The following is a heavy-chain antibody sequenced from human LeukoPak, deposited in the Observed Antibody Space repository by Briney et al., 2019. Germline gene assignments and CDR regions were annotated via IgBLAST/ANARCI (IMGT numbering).Heavy chain of an antibody. CDR1: GFSLSTSGMR. CDR3: ARALGYSSGFDC. J-gene: IGHJ4*02. V-gene: IGHV2-70*04. Sequence: SGPTLVNPTQTPTLTCTFSGFSLSTSGMRVSWIRQPPGKALEWLARIDWDDDKFYSTSLKTRLTISKDTSKNQVVLTMTNMDPVDTATYYCARALGYSSGFDCWGQGTLVTVSS. D-gene: IGHD6-19*01. CDR2: IDWDDDK.